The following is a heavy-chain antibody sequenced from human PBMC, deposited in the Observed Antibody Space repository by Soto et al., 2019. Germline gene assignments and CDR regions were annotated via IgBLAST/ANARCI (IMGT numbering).Heavy chain of an antibody. Sequence: GGSLRLSCAASGFTFSSYAMIWVRQAPVNGLEFVSAISGIFVSTYYADSVKGRFTISRYNSKNGVYLQMDSLRGDDTAVYYCAKPSSQAIGVRGIISDAFDIWGQGTMVTVS. CDR1: GFTFSSYA. V-gene: IGHV3-23*01. J-gene: IGHJ3*02. CDR3: AKPSSQAIGVRGIISDAFDI. CDR2: ISGIFVST. D-gene: IGHD3-10*01.